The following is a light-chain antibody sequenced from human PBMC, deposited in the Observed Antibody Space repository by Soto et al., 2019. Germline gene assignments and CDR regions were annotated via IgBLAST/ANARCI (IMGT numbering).Light chain of an antibody. CDR2: LAS. J-gene: IGKJ4*01. CDR1: QSLLYRDGRIF. Sequence: DIVMTQSPLSLAVTPGGPASISCRSSQSLLYRDGRIFLDWYLQRPGHSPQLLIYLASIRASGVPDRFSGSGSGTDFTLKISRVEAEDVGIYYCMQALQTPTFGGGTRLDIK. V-gene: IGKV2-28*01. CDR3: MQALQTPT.